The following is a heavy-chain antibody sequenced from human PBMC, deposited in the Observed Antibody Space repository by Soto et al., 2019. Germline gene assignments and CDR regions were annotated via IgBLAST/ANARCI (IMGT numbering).Heavy chain of an antibody. J-gene: IGHJ6*03. CDR3: ARYFNYDFWSGYNRGLYYYYMDV. Sequence: GGSLRLSCAASGFTFSSYWMSWVRQAPGKGLEWVANIKQDGSEKYYVDSVKGRFTISGDNAKNSLYLQMNSLRAEDTAVYYCARYFNYDFWSGYNRGLYYYYMDVWGKGTTVTVSS. CDR1: GFTFSSYW. D-gene: IGHD3-3*01. CDR2: IKQDGSEK. V-gene: IGHV3-7*01.